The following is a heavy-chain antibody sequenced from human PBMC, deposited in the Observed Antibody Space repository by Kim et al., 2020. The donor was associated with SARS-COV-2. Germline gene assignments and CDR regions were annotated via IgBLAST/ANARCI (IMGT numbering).Heavy chain of an antibody. J-gene: IGHJ4*02. Sequence: SLKGRFTLSRNNSKNTLYLQLISLRAEDTAVYYCVKDGNVDTAIVAFDYWGQGPLVTVSS. D-gene: IGHD5-18*01. CDR3: VKDGNVDTAIVAFDY. V-gene: IGHV3-64D*06.